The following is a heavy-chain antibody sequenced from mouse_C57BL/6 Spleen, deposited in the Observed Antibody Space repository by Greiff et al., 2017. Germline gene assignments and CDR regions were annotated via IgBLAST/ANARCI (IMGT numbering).Heavy chain of an antibody. Sequence: VNLVESGPGLVAPSQSLSITCTVSGFSFTSYGVDWVRQSPGKGLEWVGVLCGVGSTNYNSALKYRLSISKGNSKSQVFFKMHSLQTDDTAMYYCASREDYRGAMDYWGQGASVTVSS. D-gene: IGHD2-14*01. V-gene: IGHV2-6*01. CDR2: LCGVGST. CDR1: GFSFTSYG. J-gene: IGHJ4*01. CDR3: ASREDYRGAMDY.